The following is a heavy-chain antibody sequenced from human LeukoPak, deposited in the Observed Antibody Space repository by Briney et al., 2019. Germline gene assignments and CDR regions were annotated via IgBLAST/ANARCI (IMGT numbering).Heavy chain of an antibody. CDR3: ARWGTVQVTSGFGYSYYFMDV. J-gene: IGHJ6*03. D-gene: IGHD2-15*01. CDR2: IKYDGSTK. Sequence: PGGSLRLSCAASGFTFSNYAMTWVRQAPGKGLEWVASIKYDGSTKYYAGSVKGRFTIPIPRDNSKNTVDLQVNSLRVEDSAVYYCARWGTVQVTSGFGYSYYFMDVWGKGTTVTVSS. CDR1: GFTFSNYA. V-gene: IGHV3-30*03.